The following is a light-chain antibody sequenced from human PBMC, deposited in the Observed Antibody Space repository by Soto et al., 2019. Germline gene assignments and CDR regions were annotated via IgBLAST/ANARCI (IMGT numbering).Light chain of an antibody. CDR1: SSDIAYYKY. CDR2: EVS. CDR3: SSYAGSNNFV. J-gene: IGLJ1*01. V-gene: IGLV2-8*01. Sequence: QSVLTQPPSASGSPGQSVTISCTGTSSDIAYYKYVSWYQQHPGKAPKLILYEVSERPSGVPDRFSGSKSGNTASLTVSGLQAEDEALYYCSSYAGSNNFVFGTGTKLTVL.